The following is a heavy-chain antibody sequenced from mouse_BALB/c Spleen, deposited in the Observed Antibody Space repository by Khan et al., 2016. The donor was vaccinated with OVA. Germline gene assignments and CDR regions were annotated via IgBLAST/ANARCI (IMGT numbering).Heavy chain of an antibody. CDR1: GYTFTSYY. Sequence: QVQLQQSGAELVKPGASMKLSCKASGYTFTSYYIYWVKQRPGQGLEWIGGINPSNGDTYFNEKFESKATLTVDKSSSTAFMQVSSLTSEDSAVYYCTRSGWAAFAYWGQGTLVTVSA. CDR2: INPSNGDT. V-gene: IGHV1S81*02. CDR3: TRSGWAAFAY. J-gene: IGHJ3*01. D-gene: IGHD1-1*02.